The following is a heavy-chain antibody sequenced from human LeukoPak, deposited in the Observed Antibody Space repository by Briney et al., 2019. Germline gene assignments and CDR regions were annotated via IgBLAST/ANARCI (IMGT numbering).Heavy chain of an antibody. CDR2: ISSSGSTI. CDR3: ARDVYNDDGIDY. J-gene: IGHJ4*02. V-gene: IGHV3-48*03. Sequence: GGSLRLSCAASGFTFSSYEMHWVRQAPGKGLQRVSYISSSGSTIYYAGSVKGRFTISRDNAKNSLYLQMNSLRAEDTAVYYCARDVYNDDGIDYWGQGTLVTVAS. CDR1: GFTFSSYE. D-gene: IGHD3-22*01.